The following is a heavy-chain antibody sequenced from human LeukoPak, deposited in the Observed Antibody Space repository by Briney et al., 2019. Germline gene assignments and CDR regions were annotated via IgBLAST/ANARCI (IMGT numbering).Heavy chain of an antibody. CDR2: IHHSGST. D-gene: IGHD5-24*01. V-gene: IGHV4-38-2*01. Sequence: PSETLSLTCAVSGYSISSGYYWGWIRQPPGKGLEWIGSIHHSGSTFYNPSLKSRVTISVDTSKNQFSLRLSSVTAADTAVYYCARHEAEMATILGGYWGQGTLFTVSS. J-gene: IGHJ4*02. CDR3: ARHEAEMATILGGY. CDR1: GYSISSGYY.